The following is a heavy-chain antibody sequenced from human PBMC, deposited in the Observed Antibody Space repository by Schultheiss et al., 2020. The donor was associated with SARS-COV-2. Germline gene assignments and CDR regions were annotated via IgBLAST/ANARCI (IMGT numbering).Heavy chain of an antibody. V-gene: IGHV4-34*01. CDR1: GGSFSGYY. CDR3: ARGLGSSSTDYWYFDL. J-gene: IGHJ2*01. Sequence: SETLSLTCAVYGGSFSGYYWSWIRQPPGKGLEWIGEINHSGSTNYNPSLKSRVTISVDTSKNQFSLKLSSVTAADTAVYYCARGLGSSSTDYWYFDLWGRGTLVTVSS. D-gene: IGHD6-6*01. CDR2: INHSGST.